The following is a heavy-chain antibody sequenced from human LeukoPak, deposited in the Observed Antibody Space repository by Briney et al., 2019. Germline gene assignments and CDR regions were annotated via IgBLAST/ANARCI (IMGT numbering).Heavy chain of an antibody. D-gene: IGHD3-10*01. Sequence: GGSLRLSCAASGFTFSSYGMSWVRQAPGKGLEGVSAISGSGGSTYYADSGKGRFTISRDNSKNALYLQMNSLRAEDTAVYYCAKGRDYYGSGSPFDYWGQGTLVTVSS. V-gene: IGHV3-23*01. CDR2: ISGSGGST. J-gene: IGHJ4*02. CDR3: AKGRDYYGSGSPFDY. CDR1: GFTFSSYG.